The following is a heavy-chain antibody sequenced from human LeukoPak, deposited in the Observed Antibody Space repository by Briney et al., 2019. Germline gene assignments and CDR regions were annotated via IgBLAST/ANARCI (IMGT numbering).Heavy chain of an antibody. CDR3: ATPYCSGISCLDVLNM. CDR2: KYYSGSA. V-gene: IGHV4-31*03. J-gene: IGHJ3*01. CDR1: GVSVSDGRYY. D-gene: IGHD2-2*01. Sequence: SQTLSLTCNVSGVSVSDGRYYWTWIRQHPGKGLEWIGYKYYSGSAKYNPSLKSRLTISIDTSKNQFSLQLSSVTAADTATYYCATPYCSGISCLDVLNMRGQGTRVTVSS.